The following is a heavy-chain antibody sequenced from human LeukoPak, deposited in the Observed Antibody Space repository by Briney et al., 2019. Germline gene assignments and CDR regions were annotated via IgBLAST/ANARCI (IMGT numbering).Heavy chain of an antibody. Sequence: PGGSLRLSCAASGFTFSSYSMNWVRQAPGKGLEWVSYISSSSSTIYYADSVKGRFTISRDNAKNSLYPQMNSLRDEDTAVYYCARDRVPRIAGHFDYWGQGTLVTVSS. V-gene: IGHV3-48*02. CDR2: ISSSSSTI. D-gene: IGHD6-13*01. CDR1: GFTFSSYS. CDR3: ARDRVPRIAGHFDY. J-gene: IGHJ4*02.